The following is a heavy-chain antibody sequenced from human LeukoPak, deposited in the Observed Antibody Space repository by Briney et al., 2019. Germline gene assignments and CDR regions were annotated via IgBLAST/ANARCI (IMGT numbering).Heavy chain of an antibody. CDR2: IYTSGTI. V-gene: IGHV4-38-2*02. Sequence: SETLSLTCTVSGYSISSGYYWGWIRQPPGKGLEWIGRIYTSGTIYYNPSLKSRVTISIDTSKNQFSLKLRSVNAADTAVYYCARVNGRNYYFDYWGQGTLVTVSS. CDR1: GYSISSGYY. D-gene: IGHD4-23*01. J-gene: IGHJ4*02. CDR3: ARVNGRNYYFDY.